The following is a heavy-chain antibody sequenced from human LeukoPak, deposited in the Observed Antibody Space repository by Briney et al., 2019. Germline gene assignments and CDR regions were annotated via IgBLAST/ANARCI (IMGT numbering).Heavy chain of an antibody. CDR2: TSNDETKR. CDR1: GFAFSTYV. D-gene: IGHD2-15*01. J-gene: IGHJ4*02. Sequence: PGRSLRLSCAASGFAFSTYVMHWVRQAPGKGREWVAITSNDETKRFYADSVKGRFTISRDNSKNTLHLHMNSLRVEDTAVYYCARGVVAVAAIDYWGQGILLTVSS. V-gene: IGHV3-30*03. CDR3: ARGVVAVAAIDY.